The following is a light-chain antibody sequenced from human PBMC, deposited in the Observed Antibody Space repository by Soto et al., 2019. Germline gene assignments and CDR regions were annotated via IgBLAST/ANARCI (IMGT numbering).Light chain of an antibody. J-gene: IGKJ5*01. CDR1: QSVSSN. Sequence: EIVMTQSPATLSVSPGERATLSCRASQSVSSNLAWYLQKPGQAPSLLIYGASSRATGIPARFSGSGSGTEFTLTVICLQSEVFVVYYCKDYNTWPPTTFGQGNRLE. CDR3: KDYNTWPPTT. V-gene: IGKV3-15*01. CDR2: GAS.